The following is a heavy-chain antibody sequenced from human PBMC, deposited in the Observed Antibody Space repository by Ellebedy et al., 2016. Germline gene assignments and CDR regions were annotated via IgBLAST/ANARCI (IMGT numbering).Heavy chain of an antibody. V-gene: IGHV1-46*04. J-gene: IGHJ4*02. CDR2: INPRGGST. CDR3: AREAIAAAKIQPNFDY. D-gene: IGHD6-13*01. CDR1: GYTFTSYG. Sequence: ASVKVSCKASGYTFTSYGISWVRQAPGQGLEWMGIINPRGGSTNYAQNYGQKLQGRVTMTRDTSTNTVHMELSNLRSEDTAVYYCAREAIAAAKIQPNFDYWGQGTLVTVSS.